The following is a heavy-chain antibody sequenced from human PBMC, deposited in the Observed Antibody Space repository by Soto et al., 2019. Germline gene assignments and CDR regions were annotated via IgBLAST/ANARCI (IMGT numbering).Heavy chain of an antibody. J-gene: IGHJ6*02. CDR1: GGSISSGDYY. Sequence: LSLTCTVSGGSISSGDYYWSWIRQPPGKGLEWIGYIYYSGSTYYNPSLKSRVTISVDTSKNQFSLKLSSVTAADTAVYYCARGGRNSGSYYRPVYYYYGMDVWGQGTTVTVSS. V-gene: IGHV4-30-4*01. CDR2: IYYSGST. CDR3: ARGGRNSGSYYRPVYYYYGMDV. D-gene: IGHD1-26*01.